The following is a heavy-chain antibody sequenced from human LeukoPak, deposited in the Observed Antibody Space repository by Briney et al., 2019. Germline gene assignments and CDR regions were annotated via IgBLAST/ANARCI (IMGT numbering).Heavy chain of an antibody. CDR3: AKEVTMVRGVILDY. V-gene: IGHV3-23*01. J-gene: IGHJ4*02. CDR1: GFTFSSYA. D-gene: IGHD3-10*01. Sequence: GGALRLSCAASGFTFSSYAMSWVRQAPGEGLEWGSAISGSGGSTYYADSVKGRFTISRDNSKNTLYLQMNSLRAEDTAVYYCAKEVTMVRGVILDYWGQGTLVTVSS. CDR2: ISGSGGST.